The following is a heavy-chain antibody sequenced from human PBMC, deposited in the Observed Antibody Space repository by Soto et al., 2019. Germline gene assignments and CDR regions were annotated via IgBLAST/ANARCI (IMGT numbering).Heavy chain of an antibody. J-gene: IGHJ6*02. CDR3: ARAKELEPTIFGVVLETYYYYYGMDV. Sequence: VASVKVSCKASGGTFSSYAISWVRQAPGQGLEWMGGIIPIFGTANYAQKFQGRVTITADESTSTAYMELSSLRSEDTAVYYCARAKELEPTIFGVVLETYYYYYGMDVWGQGTTVTVSS. V-gene: IGHV1-69*13. D-gene: IGHD3-3*01. CDR1: GGTFSSYA. CDR2: IIPIFGTA.